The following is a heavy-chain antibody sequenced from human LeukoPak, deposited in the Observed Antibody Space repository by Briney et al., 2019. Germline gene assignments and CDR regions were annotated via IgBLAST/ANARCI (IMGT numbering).Heavy chain of an antibody. D-gene: IGHD3-22*01. J-gene: IGHJ4*02. Sequence: ASVSVSYGACVYTLKVYYMHGVRQAPGQGREGMGWINPNRGGTNYTQKFQGRVTMNRDTSISTAYMELSRLRSDDTAVYHCARGPRSITMIVVLLWYFAFWGQGTLVTVSS. CDR3: ARGPRSITMIVVLLWYFAF. V-gene: IGHV1-2*02. CDR1: VYTLKVYY. CDR2: INPNRGGT.